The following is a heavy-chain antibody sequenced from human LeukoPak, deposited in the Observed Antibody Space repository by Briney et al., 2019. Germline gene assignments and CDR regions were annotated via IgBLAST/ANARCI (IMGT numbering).Heavy chain of an antibody. CDR3: TRDQTPYY. CDR2: IRSKIYGGTP. V-gene: IGHV3-49*04. Sequence: GRSLRLSCTASGFTFGDYAMTWVRQAPGKGLEWVGFIRSKIYGGTPEYAASVKGRFTISRDDSKGIAYLQMNSLKTEDTAVYYCTRDQTPYYWGQGTLVTVSS. CDR1: GFTFGDYA. J-gene: IGHJ4*02.